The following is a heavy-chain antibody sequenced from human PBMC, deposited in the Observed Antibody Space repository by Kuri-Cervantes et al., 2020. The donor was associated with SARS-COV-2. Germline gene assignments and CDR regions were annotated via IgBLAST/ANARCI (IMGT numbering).Heavy chain of an antibody. CDR1: GFTFSSYA. D-gene: IGHD3-3*01. CDR2: ISSSGSTI. CDR3: AREPPKKIFGVDLYYYGMDV. J-gene: IGHJ6*02. Sequence: LSLTCAASGFTFSSYAMSWVRQAPGKGLEWVSYISSSGSTIYYADSVKGRFTISRDNAKNSLYLQMNSLRAEDTAVYYCAREPPKKIFGVDLYYYGMDVWGQGTTVTVSS. V-gene: IGHV3-11*01.